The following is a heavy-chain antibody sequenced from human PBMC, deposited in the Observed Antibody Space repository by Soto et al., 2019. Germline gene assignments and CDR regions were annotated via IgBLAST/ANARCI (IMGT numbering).Heavy chain of an antibody. CDR3: AKDAKPLNLGESPGY. CDR1: GYTFTSYG. CDR2: ISAYNGNT. J-gene: IGHJ4*02. Sequence: ASVKVSCKASGYTFTSYGISWVRQAPGQGLEWMGWISAYNGNTNYAQKLQGRVTMTTDTSTSTAYMELNSLRAEDTAVYYCAKDAKPLNLGESPGYWGQGTLVTVSS. D-gene: IGHD3-16*01. V-gene: IGHV1-18*01.